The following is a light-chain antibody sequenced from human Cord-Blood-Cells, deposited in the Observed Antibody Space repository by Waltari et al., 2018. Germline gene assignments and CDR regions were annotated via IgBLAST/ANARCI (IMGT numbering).Light chain of an antibody. V-gene: IGKV3-20*01. J-gene: IGKJ1*01. CDR1: QSVSSSY. Sequence: EIALTQSPGTLSLSPGERATLPCRASQSVSSSYLAWYQQKPGQAPRLLIYGASSRDTGIPERFSGSGSGTDFTLTISRLESEDFAVYYCQQYGSSPPTFGQGTKVEIK. CDR3: QQYGSSPPT. CDR2: GAS.